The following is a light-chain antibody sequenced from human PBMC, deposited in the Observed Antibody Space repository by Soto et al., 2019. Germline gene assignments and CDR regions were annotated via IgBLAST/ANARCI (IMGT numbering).Light chain of an antibody. V-gene: IGKV3-11*01. CDR2: GAS. CDR3: QQHSNWPPIT. J-gene: IGKJ5*01. Sequence: EIVMTQSPATLSVSPGERVTRSCRASQSVSGHLAWYQQKPGQAPRLIISGASDRATGIPGRFSGSGSGTDFTLTISSLEPEDFAVYYCQQHSNWPPITFGQGTRLEI. CDR1: QSVSGH.